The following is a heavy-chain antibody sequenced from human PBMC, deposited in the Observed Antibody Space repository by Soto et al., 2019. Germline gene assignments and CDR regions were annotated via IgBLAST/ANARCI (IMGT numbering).Heavy chain of an antibody. Sequence: GGSLRLSCAACGFTFSSYGMHWVRQAPGKGLEWVAVIWYDGSNKYYADSVKGRFTISRDNSKNTLYLQMNSLRAEDTAVYYCARESFGYYYESSGPAWGQGTLVTVSS. D-gene: IGHD3-22*01. CDR2: IWYDGSNK. CDR1: GFTFSSYG. V-gene: IGHV3-33*01. J-gene: IGHJ5*02. CDR3: ARESFGYYYESSGPA.